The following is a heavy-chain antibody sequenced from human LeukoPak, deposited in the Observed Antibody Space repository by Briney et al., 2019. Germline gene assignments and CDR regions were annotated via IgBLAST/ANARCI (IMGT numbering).Heavy chain of an antibody. CDR2: IWYDGSNK. CDR1: GFTFSDHY. J-gene: IGHJ6*02. CDR3: ARDFPGMDV. Sequence: GGSLRLSCAASGFTFSDHYMDWVRQAPGKGLEWVAVIWYDGSNKYYADSVKGRFTISRDNSKNTLYLQMNSLRAEDTAVYYCARDFPGMDVWGQGTTVTVSS. V-gene: IGHV3-33*08.